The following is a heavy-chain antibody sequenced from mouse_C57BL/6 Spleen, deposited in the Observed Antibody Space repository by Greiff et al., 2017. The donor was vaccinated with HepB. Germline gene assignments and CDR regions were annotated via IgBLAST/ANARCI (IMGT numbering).Heavy chain of an antibody. CDR3: ARYEDRGYYSNYAQFAY. Sequence: VQLQQSGAELVKPGASVKLSCKASGYTFTEYTIHWVKQRSGQGLEWIGWFYPGSGSIKYNEKFKDKATLTADKSSSTVYMELSRLTSEDSAVYFCARYEDRGYYSNYAQFAYWGQGTLVTVSA. CDR1: GYTFTEYT. J-gene: IGHJ3*01. D-gene: IGHD2-5*01. V-gene: IGHV1-62-2*01. CDR2: FYPGSGSI.